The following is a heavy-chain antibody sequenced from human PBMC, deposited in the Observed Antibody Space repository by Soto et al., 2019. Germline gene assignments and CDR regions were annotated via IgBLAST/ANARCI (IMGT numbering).Heavy chain of an antibody. CDR1: GGSISSGDYY. Sequence: PSETLSLTCTVSGGSISSGDYYWSWIRQPPGKGLEWIGYIYYSGSTYYNPSLKSRVTISVGTSKNQFSLKLSSVTAADTAVYYCAREVHFDAWYFDLWGRGTLVTVSS. V-gene: IGHV4-30-4*01. CDR2: IYYSGST. CDR3: AREVHFDAWYFDL. D-gene: IGHD3-9*01. J-gene: IGHJ2*01.